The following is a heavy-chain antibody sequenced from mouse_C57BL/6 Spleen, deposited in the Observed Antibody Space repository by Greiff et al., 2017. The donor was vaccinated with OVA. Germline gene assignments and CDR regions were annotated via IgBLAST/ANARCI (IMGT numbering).Heavy chain of an antibody. Sequence: VQLQQPGAELVKPGASVTLSCKASGYTFTSYWMHWVKQRPGQGLEWIGMIHPNSGSTNYNEKFKSKATLTVDKSSSTAYMQLSSLTSEDSAVYYCARSEGYGNHYFDYWGQGTTLTVSS. CDR1: GYTFTSYW. CDR3: ARSEGYGNHYFDY. D-gene: IGHD2-10*02. CDR2: IHPNSGST. J-gene: IGHJ2*01. V-gene: IGHV1-64*01.